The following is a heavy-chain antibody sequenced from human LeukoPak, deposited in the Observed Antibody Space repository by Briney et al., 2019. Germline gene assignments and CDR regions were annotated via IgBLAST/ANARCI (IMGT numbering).Heavy chain of an antibody. CDR2: IYYSGST. V-gene: IGHV4-39*07. Sequence: SETLSLTCTVSGGSISSSSYYWGWIRQPPGKGLEWIGSIYYSGSTYYNPSLKSRVTISVDTSKNQFSLKLSSVTAADTAVYYCARGRTYPTPNDAFDIWGQGTMVTVSS. J-gene: IGHJ3*02. CDR1: GGSISSSSYY. CDR3: ARGRTYPTPNDAFDI.